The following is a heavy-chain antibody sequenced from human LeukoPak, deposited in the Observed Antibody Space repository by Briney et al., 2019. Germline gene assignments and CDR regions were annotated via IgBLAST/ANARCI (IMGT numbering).Heavy chain of an antibody. D-gene: IGHD4-17*01. Sequence: GGSLRLSCAASGFTFSDYYMSWIRQAPGKGLEWVTFIRSKLYGGTTEYAASVKGRFIISRDDFKSIAYLQMNNLKTEDTALYYCTRSPEPTTNYYFDYWGQGTLVTVPS. J-gene: IGHJ4*02. CDR1: GFTFSDYY. V-gene: IGHV3-49*03. CDR3: TRSPEPTTNYYFDY. CDR2: IRSKLYGGTT.